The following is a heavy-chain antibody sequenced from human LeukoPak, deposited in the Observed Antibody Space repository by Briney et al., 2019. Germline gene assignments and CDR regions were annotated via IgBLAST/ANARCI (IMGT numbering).Heavy chain of an antibody. J-gene: IGHJ6*02. CDR3: ARSARITGTTGGMDV. D-gene: IGHD1-20*01. V-gene: IGHV5-51*01. CDR1: GYSFTSYW. Sequence: GESLKISCKGSGYSFTSYWIGWVRQMPGKGLEWMGIIYPGDSDTRYSPSFQGQVTISADKSISTAYLQWSSLKASDTAMYYCARSARITGTTGGMDVWGQGTTVTVSS. CDR2: IYPGDSDT.